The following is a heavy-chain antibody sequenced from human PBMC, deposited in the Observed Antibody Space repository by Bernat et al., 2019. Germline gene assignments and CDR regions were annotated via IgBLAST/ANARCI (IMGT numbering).Heavy chain of an antibody. CDR2: ISSSSSTI. J-gene: IGHJ6*03. V-gene: IGHV3-48*02. CDR1: GFTFSSYS. Sequence: EVQLVESGGGLVQPGGSLRLSCAASGFTFSSYSMNWVRQAPGKGLEWVSYISSSSSTIYYADSVKGRFTISRDNAKNSLYLQMNSLRDEDTAVYYCARDRADYGDYYYMDVWGKGTTVTVSS. D-gene: IGHD4-17*01. CDR3: ARDRADYGDYYYMDV.